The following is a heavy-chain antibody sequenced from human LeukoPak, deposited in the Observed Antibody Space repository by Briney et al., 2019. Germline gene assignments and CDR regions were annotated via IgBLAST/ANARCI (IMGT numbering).Heavy chain of an antibody. J-gene: IGHJ3*02. CDR1: GFTFSSHA. Sequence: GGSLSLSCAASGFTFSSHAMSWVRQAPGKGLEWVSGISGSGGRTKYADSVKGRFTISRDISKNTLYLQMNSLRVEDTAVYYCAKGLDPITIFRPDAFDIWGQGTMVTVSS. V-gene: IGHV3-23*01. CDR2: ISGSGGRT. CDR3: AKGLDPITIFRPDAFDI. D-gene: IGHD3-3*01.